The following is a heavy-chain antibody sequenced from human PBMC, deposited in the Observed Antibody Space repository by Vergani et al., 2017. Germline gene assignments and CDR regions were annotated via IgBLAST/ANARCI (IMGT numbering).Heavy chain of an antibody. CDR2: ISSSSSTI. Sequence: EVQLVESGGGLVQPGGSLRLSCAASGFTFSCYSMNWVRQAPGKGLEWVSYISSSSSTIYYADSVKGRFTISRDNAKNSLYLQMNSLRAEDTAVYYCARDHILTGYSFDYWGQGTLVTVSS. V-gene: IGHV3-48*01. CDR1: GFTFSCYS. D-gene: IGHD3-9*01. J-gene: IGHJ4*02. CDR3: ARDHILTGYSFDY.